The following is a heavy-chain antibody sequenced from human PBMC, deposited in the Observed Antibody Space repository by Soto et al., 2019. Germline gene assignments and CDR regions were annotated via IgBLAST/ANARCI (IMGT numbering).Heavy chain of an antibody. CDR2: INSDGSST. V-gene: IGHV3-74*01. CDR1: RFIFSNYW. Sequence: EVQLVESGGGLVQPGGSLRLSCEASRFIFSNYWMHWVRHAPGKGLVWVSRINSDGSSTGYADSVKGRFTILRDNAKNSRYLQLNSLTVEDTGVYFCAGALRRIAYYYAMDVWGRGTTVTVSS. J-gene: IGHJ6*02. D-gene: IGHD3-10*01. CDR3: AGALRRIAYYYAMDV.